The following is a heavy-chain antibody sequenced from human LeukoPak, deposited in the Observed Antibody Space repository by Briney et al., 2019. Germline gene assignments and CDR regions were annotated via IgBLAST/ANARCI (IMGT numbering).Heavy chain of an antibody. CDR3: ARGFTMVRGVIMPPTFDY. J-gene: IGHJ4*02. Sequence: PSETLSLTCTVSGGSIGTYFWSWIRPPPGKVRAWIGYVYYSGSTNYNPSLKSRVTIPVDTSKNQFSLKLSSVTAADTAVYYCARGFTMVRGVIMPPTFDYWGQGTLVTVSS. CDR1: GGSIGTYF. D-gene: IGHD3-10*01. V-gene: IGHV4-59*01. CDR2: VYYSGST.